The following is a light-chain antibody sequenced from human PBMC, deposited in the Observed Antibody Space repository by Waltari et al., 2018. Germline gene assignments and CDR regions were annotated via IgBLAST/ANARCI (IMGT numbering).Light chain of an antibody. CDR3: QQYNNWPPVFT. V-gene: IGKV3-15*01. Sequence: EIVLTQSPAPLSVSRGERATLSCRASHSISNNLAWYQQKPGQAPRLLIYGASARATGIPARFSGSGSGTEFTLTISSLQSEDFAIYYCQQYNNWPPVFTFGPGTKVDF. CDR2: GAS. CDR1: HSISNN. J-gene: IGKJ3*01.